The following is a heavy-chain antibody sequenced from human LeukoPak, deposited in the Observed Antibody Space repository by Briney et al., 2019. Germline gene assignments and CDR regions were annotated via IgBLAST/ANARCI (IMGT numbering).Heavy chain of an antibody. V-gene: IGHV3-23*01. J-gene: IGHJ4*02. D-gene: IGHD3-10*01. CDR3: VTNYGSGSYYSYYFDY. CDR2: ISGGGDPT. CDR1: GFTFNNYV. Sequence: GGSLRLSCTASGFTFNNYVMSWVRQAPGKGLEWVSAISGGGDPTYYADSVKGRFTISRDNSKNTLYLQMNSLRAEDTAVYYCVTNYGSGSYYSYYFDYWGQGTLVTVSS.